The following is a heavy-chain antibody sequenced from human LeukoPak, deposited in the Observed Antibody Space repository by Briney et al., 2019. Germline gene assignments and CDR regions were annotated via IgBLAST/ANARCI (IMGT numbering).Heavy chain of an antibody. J-gene: IGHJ4*02. CDR2: ISAYNGNT. D-gene: IGHD2-15*01. V-gene: IGHV1-18*04. Sequence: GASVTVSCKASGYTFTSYYMHWVRQAPGQGLEWMGWISAYNGNTNYAQKLQGRVTMTTDTSTSTAYMELRSLRSDDTAVYYCARDLGNYSGGSCLGYWGQGTLVTVSS. CDR3: ARDLGNYSGGSCLGY. CDR1: GYTFTSYY.